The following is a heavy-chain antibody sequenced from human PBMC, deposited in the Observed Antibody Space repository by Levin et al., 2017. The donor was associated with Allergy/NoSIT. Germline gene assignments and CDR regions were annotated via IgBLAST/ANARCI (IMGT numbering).Heavy chain of an antibody. V-gene: IGHV3-30-3*01. CDR3: ARAGTRYQLLLYPFDY. CDR2: ISYDGSNK. CDR1: GFTFSSYA. D-gene: IGHD2-2*01. Sequence: GESLKISCAASGFTFSSYAMHWVRQAPGKGLEWVAVISYDGSNKYYADSVKGRFTISRDNSKNTLYLQMNSLRAEDTAVYYCARAGTRYQLLLYPFDYWGQGTLVTVSS. J-gene: IGHJ4*02.